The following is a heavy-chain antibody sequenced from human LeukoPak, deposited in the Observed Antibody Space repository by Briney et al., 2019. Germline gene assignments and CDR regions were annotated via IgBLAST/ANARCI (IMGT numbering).Heavy chain of an antibody. CDR2: ISASGKTI. V-gene: IGHV3-11*04. CDR3: VRFYSSVIDY. D-gene: IGHD5-18*01. J-gene: IGHJ4*02. CDR1: GFNFIDSY. Sequence: GGSLRLSCAASGFNFIDSYMSWVGQAPGKGMEWISYISASGKTIYYADSVKGRFTISRDNAKNSLFLHMNSLRAEDTSIYYYVRFYSSVIDYWRQGDLVTVSS.